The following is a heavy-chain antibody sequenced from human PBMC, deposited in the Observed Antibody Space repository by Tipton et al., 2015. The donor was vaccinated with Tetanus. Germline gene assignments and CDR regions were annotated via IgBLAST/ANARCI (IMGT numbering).Heavy chain of an antibody. Sequence: GLVKPSETLSLTCAVSGGSLSDYYWSWIRQSPGTGLEWIGEINEGGSTNYNPSLESRVSISVDTSKHRFSLKVNSVIAAGTATYYCARWIGVIPVTGNDVFDVWGPGAMVTVSS. V-gene: IGHV4-34*01. J-gene: IGHJ3*01. CDR2: INEGGST. CDR3: ARWIGVIPVTGNDVFDV. D-gene: IGHD3-16*01. CDR1: GGSLSDYY.